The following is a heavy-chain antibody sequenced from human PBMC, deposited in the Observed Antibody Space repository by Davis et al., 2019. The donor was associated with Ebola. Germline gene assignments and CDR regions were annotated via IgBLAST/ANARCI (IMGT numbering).Heavy chain of an antibody. CDR3: ATLPDI. CDR2: INTNTGNP. Sequence: AASVKVSCKASGYRFTTYGTHWVRQAPGQGLERMGWINTNTGNPTYAKGFTGRFVFSLDTSVNMAYLLINSLKTEDAAVYYCATLPDIWGQGTLVTVSS. V-gene: IGHV7-4-1*04. J-gene: IGHJ3*02. CDR1: GYRFTTYG.